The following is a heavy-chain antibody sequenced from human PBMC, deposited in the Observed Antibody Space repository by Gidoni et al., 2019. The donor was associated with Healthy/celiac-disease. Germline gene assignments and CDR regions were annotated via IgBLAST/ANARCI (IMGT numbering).Heavy chain of an antibody. CDR2: ITSSGSTT. J-gene: IGHJ4*02. CDR3: AKGDSSGYEYFDY. CDR1: GFTLTNYA. V-gene: IGHV3-23*01. D-gene: IGHD3-22*01. Sequence: EVQLLESGGGSVQPGGSLRLSCAASGFTLTNYAMTWVRRAPGKGLEWVSLITSSGSTTSYADSVKGRFTISRDNSKNTLYLQMNSLSAEDTAVYYCAKGDSSGYEYFDYWGQGTLVTVSS.